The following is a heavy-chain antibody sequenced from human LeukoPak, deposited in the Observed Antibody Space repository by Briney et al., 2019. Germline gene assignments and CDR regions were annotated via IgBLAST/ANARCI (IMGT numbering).Heavy chain of an antibody. V-gene: IGHV4-59*01. D-gene: IGHD5-12*01. J-gene: IGHJ3*02. Sequence: WETLTLTCTASGGTITSYFRSWIRQPPGKGLEWIGYIYYTGSTNYNPSLKSRVTIAVDTSRNQFSLKLSSVTAADTAVYYCASPLLSGYVHDAFDIWGPGTMVTVSS. CDR3: ASPLLSGYVHDAFDI. CDR2: IYYTGST. CDR1: GGTITSYF.